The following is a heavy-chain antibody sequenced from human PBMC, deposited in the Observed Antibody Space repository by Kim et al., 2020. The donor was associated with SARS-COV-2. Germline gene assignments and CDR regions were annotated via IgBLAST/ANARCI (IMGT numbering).Heavy chain of an antibody. J-gene: IGHJ5*02. V-gene: IGHV1-69*13. Sequence: SVKVSCKASGGTFSSYAISWVRQAPGQGLEWMGGIIPIFGTANYAQKFQGRVTITADESTSTAYMELSSLRSEDTAVYYCAREEVIMFGLEIGDRPGNWFDPWGQGTLVTVSS. CDR1: GGTFSSYA. CDR2: IIPIFGTA. D-gene: IGHD3-3*01. CDR3: AREEVIMFGLEIGDRPGNWFDP.